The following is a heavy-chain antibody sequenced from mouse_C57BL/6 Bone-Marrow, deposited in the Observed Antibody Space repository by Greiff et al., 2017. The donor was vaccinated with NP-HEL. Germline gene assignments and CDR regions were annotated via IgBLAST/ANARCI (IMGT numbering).Heavy chain of an antibody. Sequence: EVQLVESGGGLVQPGGSLKLSCAASGFTFSDYYMYWVRQTPEKRLEWVAYISNGGGSTYYPDTVKGRFTIYRDNAKNTLYLQMSRLKSEDTAMYYCARDYDYELGMDYWGQGTSVTVSS. D-gene: IGHD2-4*01. CDR2: ISNGGGST. CDR3: ARDYDYELGMDY. CDR1: GFTFSDYY. J-gene: IGHJ4*01. V-gene: IGHV5-12*01.